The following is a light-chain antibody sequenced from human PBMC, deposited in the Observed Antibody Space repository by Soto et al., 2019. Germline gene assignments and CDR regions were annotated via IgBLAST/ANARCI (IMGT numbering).Light chain of an antibody. V-gene: IGLV6-57*04. J-gene: IGLJ2*01. Sequence: NFMLTQPHSVSESPGKTVTISCTRSSGSIASNYVQWYQQRPGSAPTTVIYEDNQRPSGVPDRFSGSIDSSSNSASLTISGLKTEDEAYYYCQSYDSSTRVFGGGTKVTVL. CDR3: QSYDSSTRV. CDR2: EDN. CDR1: SGSIASNY.